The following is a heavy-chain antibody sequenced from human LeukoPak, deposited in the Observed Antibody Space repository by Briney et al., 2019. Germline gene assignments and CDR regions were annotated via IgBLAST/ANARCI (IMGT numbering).Heavy chain of an antibody. CDR2: IRSKANSYAT. V-gene: IGHV3-73*01. D-gene: IGHD1-26*01. Sequence: GGSLRLSCAASGFTFSDSAMHWVRQASGKGLEWVGRIRSKANSYATAYAASVKGRFTISRDDSKNTAYLQMNSLKTEDTAVYYCTRQLGVVGPNRRSYYYMDVWGKGTTVTISS. CDR1: GFTFSDSA. J-gene: IGHJ6*03. CDR3: TRQLGVVGPNRRSYYYMDV.